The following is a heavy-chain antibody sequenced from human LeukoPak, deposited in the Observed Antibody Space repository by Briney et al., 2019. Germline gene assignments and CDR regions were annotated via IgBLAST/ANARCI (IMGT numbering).Heavy chain of an antibody. CDR1: GFTFSSYG. CDR3: ARGEYSSSLYYGMDV. D-gene: IGHD6-13*01. Sequence: GRSLRLSCAASGFTFSSYGMHWVRQAPGKGLEWVAVIWYDGSNKYYADSVKGRFTISRDNSKNTLYLQMNSLRAEDTAVYYCARGEYSSSLYYGMDVWGQGTTVTVSS. CDR2: IWYDGSNK. V-gene: IGHV3-30*19. J-gene: IGHJ6*02.